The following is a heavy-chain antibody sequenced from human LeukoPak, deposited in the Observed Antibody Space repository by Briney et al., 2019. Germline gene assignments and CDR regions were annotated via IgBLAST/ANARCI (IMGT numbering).Heavy chain of an antibody. J-gene: IGHJ5*02. D-gene: IGHD3-9*01. Sequence: GASVKVSCKTSGYTFTGYYIHWVRQAPGQGLEWMGWINPSSGGTIYAQKFQGRVTMTRHTSISTAYMELSRLRSDDTAVYYCARGSRYFDWLLQYNWFDPWGQGTLVTVSS. CDR2: INPSSGGT. CDR1: GYTFTGYY. CDR3: ARGSRYFDWLLQYNWFDP. V-gene: IGHV1-2*02.